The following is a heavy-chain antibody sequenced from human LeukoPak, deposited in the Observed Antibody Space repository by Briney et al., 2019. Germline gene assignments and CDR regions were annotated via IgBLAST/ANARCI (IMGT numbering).Heavy chain of an antibody. J-gene: IGHJ4*02. CDR3: ARVRRDGYNLQEKYYFDY. D-gene: IGHD5-24*01. V-gene: IGHV4-59*01. Sequence: SETLSLTCTVSGGSISSYYWSWIRQPPGKGLEWIGYIYYSGSTNYNPSLKSRVTISVDTSKNQFSLKLSSVTAADKAVYYCARVRRDGYNLQEKYYFDYWGQGTLVTVSS. CDR1: GGSISSYY. CDR2: IYYSGST.